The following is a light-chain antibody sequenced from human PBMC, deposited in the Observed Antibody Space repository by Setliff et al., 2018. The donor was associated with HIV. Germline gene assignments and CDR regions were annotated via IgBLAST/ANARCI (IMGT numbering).Light chain of an antibody. CDR1: SSDVGGYNY. CDR2: DVS. J-gene: IGLJ2*01. V-gene: IGLV2-11*01. CDR3: SSYTDSSPVV. Sequence: QSALAQPRSVSGSPGQSVTISCTGTSSDVGGYNYVSWYQQFPGKAPKLMIYDVSKRPSGVPDRFSGSKSGNTASLTISGLQAEDEADYYCSSYTDSSPVVFGGGTQLTVL.